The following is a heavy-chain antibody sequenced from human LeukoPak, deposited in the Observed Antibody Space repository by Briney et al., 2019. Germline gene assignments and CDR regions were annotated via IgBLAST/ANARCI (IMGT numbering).Heavy chain of an antibody. V-gene: IGHV1-18*04. CDR3: ARDSTVVSFKDY. Sequence: ASVKVSCKASGYTFTSYYMNWVRQAPGQGLEWMGWISAYNGNTNYAQKLQGRVTMTTDTSTSTAYMELRSLRSDDTAVYYCARDSTVVSFKDYWGQGTLVTVSS. CDR2: ISAYNGNT. J-gene: IGHJ4*02. CDR1: GYTFTSYY. D-gene: IGHD2-21*01.